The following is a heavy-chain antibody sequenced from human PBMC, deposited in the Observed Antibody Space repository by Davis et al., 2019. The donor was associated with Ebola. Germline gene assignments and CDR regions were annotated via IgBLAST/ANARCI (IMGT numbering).Heavy chain of an antibody. CDR3: ARGDIVATPLYYYGMDV. D-gene: IGHD5-12*01. CDR1: GFTFSGYA. V-gene: IGHV3-30-3*01. Sequence: GGSLRLSCAASGFTFSGYAMRWVRQTPGKGLEWVAVISYDGSNKYYADSVKGRFTISRDNSKNTLYLQMNSLRAEDTAVYYCARGDIVATPLYYYGMDVWGKGATVTVSS. J-gene: IGHJ6*04. CDR2: ISYDGSNK.